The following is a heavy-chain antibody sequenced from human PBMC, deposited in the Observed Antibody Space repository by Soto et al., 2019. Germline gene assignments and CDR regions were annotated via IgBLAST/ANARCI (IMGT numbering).Heavy chain of an antibody. CDR3: TTEYQGSHKD. D-gene: IGHD3-10*01. Sequence: PGGSLRLSCTASGLTFSSAWLTWVRQAPEKGLEWVGHIKSKANGGTTNFAAPVKGRFSMSRDDSKNTVSLQMNSPKIEDTGVYYCTTEYQGSHKDWGQGTLVTVSS. V-gene: IGHV3-15*01. CDR1: GLTFSSAW. J-gene: IGHJ4*02. CDR2: IKSKANGGTT.